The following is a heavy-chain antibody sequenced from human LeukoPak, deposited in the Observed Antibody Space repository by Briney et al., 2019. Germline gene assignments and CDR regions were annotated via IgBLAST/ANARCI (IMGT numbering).Heavy chain of an antibody. CDR2: IWYDGSDK. D-gene: IGHD2-21*01. J-gene: IGHJ4*02. CDR3: ARLWGSVSGYFDY. Sequence: PGRSLRLSCAVSGYTFSSHGMHWVRQAPGKGLEWVAAIWYDGSDKYYADSVKGRFTISRDNSKNMLYLQMDSLRAEDTALYYRARLWGSVSGYFDYWGQGTLVTVSS. V-gene: IGHV3-33*01. CDR1: GYTFSSHG.